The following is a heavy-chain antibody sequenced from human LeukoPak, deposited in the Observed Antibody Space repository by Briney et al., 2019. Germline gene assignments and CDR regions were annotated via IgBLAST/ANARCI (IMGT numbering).Heavy chain of an antibody. CDR2: LVPIFGTA. CDR1: GGTFTSYA. J-gene: IGHJ3*02. V-gene: IGHV1-69*01. Sequence: GSSVKVSSKASGGTFTSYAISWVRQAPGPGLEWRGGLVPIFGTANYAQKFQGRVTITADESTSTAYMELSSLRSEDAAVYYCARRPGYCSSTSCVPDAFDIWGQGTMVTVSS. CDR3: ARRPGYCSSTSCVPDAFDI. D-gene: IGHD2-2*01.